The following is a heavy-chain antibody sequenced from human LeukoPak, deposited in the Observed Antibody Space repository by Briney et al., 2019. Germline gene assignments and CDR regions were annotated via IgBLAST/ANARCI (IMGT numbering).Heavy chain of an antibody. J-gene: IGHJ3*02. D-gene: IGHD5/OR15-5a*01. CDR2: ISYDGSNK. CDR3: ARDQASTSPSPYNAFDI. Sequence: GGSLRLSCAASGFTFSSYAMHWVRQAPGKGLEWVAVISYDGSNKYYADSVKGRFTISRDNSKNTLYLQMNSLRAEDTAVYYCARDQASTSPSPYNAFDIWGQGTMVTVSS. CDR1: GFTFSSYA. V-gene: IGHV3-30*04.